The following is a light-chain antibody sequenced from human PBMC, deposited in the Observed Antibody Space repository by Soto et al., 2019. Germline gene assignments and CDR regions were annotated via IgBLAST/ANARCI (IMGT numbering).Light chain of an antibody. Sequence: DIQLTQSPSALSASVGETVSITCRASQSASTYLNWYQQKPGKAPHLLIYASSRLQSGVPSRFSGSGSGTDFTLTISSLQPEDFATYFCQQSSNTPLTFGGGTKVDIK. CDR1: QSASTY. CDR2: ASS. J-gene: IGKJ4*01. V-gene: IGKV1-39*01. CDR3: QQSSNTPLT.